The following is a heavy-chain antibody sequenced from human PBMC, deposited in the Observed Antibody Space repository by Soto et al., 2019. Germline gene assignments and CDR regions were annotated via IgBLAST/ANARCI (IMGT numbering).Heavy chain of an antibody. Sequence: QVQLQESGPGLVKPSQTLSLTCTVSGGSISSANYFWSWIRQLPGKGLEWIGYISYRGRATYNPSLGRRVTISVETSKNPLSLRLSSVTAADTALYYCARDVNIAATSDAFDIWCQGTKVTVSS. CDR2: ISYRGRA. D-gene: IGHD2-15*01. J-gene: IGHJ3*02. CDR3: ARDVNIAATSDAFDI. CDR1: GGSISSANYF. V-gene: IGHV4-31*03.